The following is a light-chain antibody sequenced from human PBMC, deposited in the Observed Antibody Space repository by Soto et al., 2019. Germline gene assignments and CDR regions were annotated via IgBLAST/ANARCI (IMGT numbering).Light chain of an antibody. V-gene: IGKV3-20*01. CDR3: QQYHSSPLT. CDR2: GAS. CDR1: QSVSSGY. J-gene: IGKJ1*01. Sequence: EIVLTQSPGTLSLSPGERATLSCRASQSVSSGYLAWYQQKPGQAPRLLFYGASSRATGIPDRFSGSGSGTDFTLTISRLEPEDFAVYFCQQYHSSPLTFGQGTKVEIK.